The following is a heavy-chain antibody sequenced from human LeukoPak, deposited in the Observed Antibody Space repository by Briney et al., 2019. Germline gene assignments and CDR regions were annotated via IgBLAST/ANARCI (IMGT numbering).Heavy chain of an antibody. D-gene: IGHD3-22*01. J-gene: IGHJ3*02. V-gene: IGHV3-23*01. Sequence: GGSLRLSCAASGFTFSSYAMSWVRQAPGKGLEWVSAISGSGGSTYYADSVKGRFTISRDNSKNTLYLQMNSLRAEDTAVYYCANKGRPYDSKPLDIWGKGKMVTVFS. CDR2: ISGSGGST. CDR1: GFTFSSYA. CDR3: ANKGRPYDSKPLDI.